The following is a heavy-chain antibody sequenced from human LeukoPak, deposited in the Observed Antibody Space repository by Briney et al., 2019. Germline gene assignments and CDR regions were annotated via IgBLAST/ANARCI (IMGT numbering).Heavy chain of an antibody. CDR1: GFSLSRYA. Sequence: GGSLRLSCAVSGFSLSRYAMSWVRKAPGKGLEWVANIRQDGSEKYYVDSVKGRFTISRDNAKNSLYLQMNSLRAEDTAVYYCARSLPKWELPDYWGQGTLVTVSS. J-gene: IGHJ4*02. CDR3: ARSLPKWELPDY. D-gene: IGHD1-26*01. CDR2: IRQDGSEK. V-gene: IGHV3-7*01.